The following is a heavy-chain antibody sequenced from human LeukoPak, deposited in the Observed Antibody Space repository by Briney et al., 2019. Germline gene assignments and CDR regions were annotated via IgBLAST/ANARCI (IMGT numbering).Heavy chain of an antibody. CDR3: ARNADPSGKYPDY. CDR1: GFTFSSYT. V-gene: IGHV3-21*01. Sequence: GGSLRLSCAASGFTFSSYTMNWVRQAPGMGLEWVSSITSSSTYIYYADSLKGRFTISRDNAKNSLYLQMNSLRAEDTALNYCARNADPSGKYPDYWGQGTLVTVSS. CDR2: ITSSSTYI. D-gene: IGHD1-26*01. J-gene: IGHJ4*02.